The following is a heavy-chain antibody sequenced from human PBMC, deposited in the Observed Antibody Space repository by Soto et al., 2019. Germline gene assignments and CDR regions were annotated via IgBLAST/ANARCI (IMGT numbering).Heavy chain of an antibody. CDR3: ASPRYRFGTNGYYPFDY. Sequence: QLHLQESGPGLVKPSETLSLTCSVSGDFISNTTYYWAWVRQAPGKGLEWVGSICFSGSGTSHYNTSLTGRVTISVDTSQNQFALQLASVTAADTVVYDCASPRYRFGTNGYYPFDYWGQGTLVTVAS. D-gene: IGHD2-8*01. J-gene: IGHJ4*02. V-gene: IGHV4-39*01. CDR1: GDFISNTTYY. CDR2: ICFSGSGTS.